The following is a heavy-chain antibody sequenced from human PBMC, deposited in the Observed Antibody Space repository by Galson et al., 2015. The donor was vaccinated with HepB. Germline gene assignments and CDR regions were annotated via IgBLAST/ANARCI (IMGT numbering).Heavy chain of an antibody. J-gene: IGHJ4*02. CDR1: GGSISSYY. Sequence: LSLTCTVSGGSISSYYWSWIRQPPGKGLEWIGYIYYSGSTNYNPSLKSRVTISVDTSKNQFSLKLSSVTAADTAVFYCASARAGRGTPFDYWGQGTLVTVSS. V-gene: IGHV4-59*01. D-gene: IGHD5-24*01. CDR2: IYYSGST. CDR3: ASARAGRGTPFDY.